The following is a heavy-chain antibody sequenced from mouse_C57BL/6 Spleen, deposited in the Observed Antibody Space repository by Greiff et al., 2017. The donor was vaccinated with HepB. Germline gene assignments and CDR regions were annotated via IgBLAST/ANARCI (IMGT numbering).Heavy chain of an antibody. CDR3: ARDRTDSSGYVY. J-gene: IGHJ2*01. CDR2: IDPSDSYT. D-gene: IGHD3-2*02. V-gene: IGHV1-59*01. CDR1: GYTFTSYW. Sequence: VQLQQPGAELVRPGTSVKLSCKASGYTFTSYWMHWVKQRPGQGLEWIGVIDPSDSYTNYNQKFKGKATLTVDTSSSTAYMQLSSLTSADSAVYYCARDRTDSSGYVYWGQGTTLTVSS.